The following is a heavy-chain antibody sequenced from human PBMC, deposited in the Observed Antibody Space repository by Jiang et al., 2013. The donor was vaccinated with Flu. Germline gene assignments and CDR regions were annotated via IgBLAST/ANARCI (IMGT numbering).Heavy chain of an antibody. CDR1: GGSISSSSYY. CDR2: IYYSGST. J-gene: IGHJ2*01. Sequence: KPSETLSLTCTVSGGSISSSSYYWGWIRQPPGKGLEWIGNIYYSGSTYYNPSLKSRVTISVDTSKNQFSLKLTSVTAADTAVYYCARTTVTTTRYFDLWGRGTLVTVSS. D-gene: IGHD4-17*01. CDR3: ARTTVTTTRYFDL. V-gene: IGHV4-39*07.